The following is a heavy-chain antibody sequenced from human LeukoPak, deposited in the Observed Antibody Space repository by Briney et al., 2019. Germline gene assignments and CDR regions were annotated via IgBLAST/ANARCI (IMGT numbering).Heavy chain of an antibody. V-gene: IGHV4-34*01. CDR3: ARRYYYGSGSYYNPRQNNWFDP. CDR2: INHSGST. Sequence: PSETLSLTCAVYGGSFSGYYWSWIRQPPGKGLEWIGEINHSGSTNYNPSLKSRVTISVDTSKNQFSLKLSSVTAADTAVYYCARRYYYGSGSYYNPRQNNWFDPWGQGTLVTVPS. CDR1: GGSFSGYY. J-gene: IGHJ5*02. D-gene: IGHD3-10*01.